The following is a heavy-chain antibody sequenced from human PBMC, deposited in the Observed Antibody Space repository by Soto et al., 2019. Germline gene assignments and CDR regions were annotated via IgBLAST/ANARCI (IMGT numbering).Heavy chain of an antibody. J-gene: IGHJ6*03. CDR1: GGSFSGYY. CDR3: ARGRWISPEVYYYYYMDV. Sequence: QVQLQQWGAGLLKPSETLSLTCAVYGGSFSGYYWSWIRQPPGQGLEWIGEINHSGSTNYNPSLKSRVTISVDTSKNQFSLKLSSVTAADTAVYYCARGRWISPEVYYYYYMDVWGKGTTVTVSS. D-gene: IGHD2-2*03. V-gene: IGHV4-34*01. CDR2: INHSGST.